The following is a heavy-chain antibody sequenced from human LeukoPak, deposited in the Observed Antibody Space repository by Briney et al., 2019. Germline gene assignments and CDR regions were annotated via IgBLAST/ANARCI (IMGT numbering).Heavy chain of an antibody. CDR1: GYTFTGYY. CDR3: ARASRINVLRGTYYYYMDV. Sequence: ASVKVSCKASGYTFTGYYMHWVRQAPGQGPEWMGWINPNSGGTNYAQKFQGRVTMTRDTSISTDYTELNRLRSDDTAVYYCARASRINVLRGTYYYYMDVWAKGTTVTVSS. D-gene: IGHD3-10*01. CDR2: INPNSGGT. V-gene: IGHV1-2*02. J-gene: IGHJ6*03.